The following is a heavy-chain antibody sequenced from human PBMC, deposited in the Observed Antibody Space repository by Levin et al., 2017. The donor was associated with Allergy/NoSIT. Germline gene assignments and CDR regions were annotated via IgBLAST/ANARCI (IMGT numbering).Heavy chain of an antibody. CDR2: IKQDGSEK. V-gene: IGHV3-7*01. J-gene: IGHJ3*02. CDR1: GFTFSSYW. Sequence: VASVKVSCGASGFTFSSYWMTWVRQAPGKGLEWVANIKQDGSEKHYVDSVKGRFTISRDNAENSLYLQMNSLRVEDTAVYYCARVITMTVVVPGDIWGQGTMVAVSS. D-gene: IGHD3-22*01. CDR3: ARVITMTVVVPGDI.